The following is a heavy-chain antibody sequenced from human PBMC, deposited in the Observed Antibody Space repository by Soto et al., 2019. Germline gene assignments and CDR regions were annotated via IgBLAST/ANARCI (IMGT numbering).Heavy chain of an antibody. CDR2: IIPIFGTA. J-gene: IGHJ4*02. V-gene: IGHV1-69*13. D-gene: IGHD3-22*01. Sequence: SVKVSCKASGGTFSSYAISWVRQAPGQGLEWMGGIIPIFGTANYAQKFQGRVTITADESTSTAYMELSSLRSEDTAVYYCARSREDYYDSSGYSSDYWGQGTLVTVSS. CDR1: GGTFSSYA. CDR3: ARSREDYYDSSGYSSDY.